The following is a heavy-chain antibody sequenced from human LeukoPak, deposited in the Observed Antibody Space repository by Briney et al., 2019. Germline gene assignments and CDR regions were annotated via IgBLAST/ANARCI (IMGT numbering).Heavy chain of an antibody. J-gene: IGHJ5*02. CDR3: ARGLGIQLWLSWFDP. Sequence: PSETLSLTCAVNGGSFSGYYWSWIRQPPGKGLEWIGEINHSGSTNYNPSLKSRVTISVDTSKNQFSLKLSSVTAADTAVYYCARGLGIQLWLSWFDPWGQGTLVTVSS. CDR2: INHSGST. CDR1: GGSFSGYY. D-gene: IGHD5-18*01. V-gene: IGHV4-34*01.